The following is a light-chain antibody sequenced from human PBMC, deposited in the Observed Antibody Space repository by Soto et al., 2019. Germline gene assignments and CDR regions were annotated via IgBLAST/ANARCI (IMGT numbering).Light chain of an antibody. V-gene: IGKV1-27*01. J-gene: IGKJ5*01. CDR1: QDISVY. CDR2: SAS. Sequence: DIQMTQSPSSLSASVGDRVTITCRASQDISVYLSWYQQKPGKVPQLLIYSASTLQSRVPSRFSGSGSGTDFTLTISILQPEDVATYYCQKFNTAPLTFGQGTRLEIK. CDR3: QKFNTAPLT.